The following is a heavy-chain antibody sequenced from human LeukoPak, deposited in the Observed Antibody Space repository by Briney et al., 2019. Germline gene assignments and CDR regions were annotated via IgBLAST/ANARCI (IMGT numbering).Heavy chain of an antibody. CDR1: GFSLSTSGVG. CDR3: AHLTPTISQYNWFDP. Sequence: SGPTLVKPTQTLTLTCTFSGFSLSTSGVGVGWIRQPPGKALEWLALIYWNDDKRYSPSPKSRLTITKDTSKNQVVLTMTNMDPVDTATYYCAHLTPTISQYNWFDPWGQGTLVTVSS. V-gene: IGHV2-5*01. D-gene: IGHD3-3*01. J-gene: IGHJ5*02. CDR2: IYWNDDK.